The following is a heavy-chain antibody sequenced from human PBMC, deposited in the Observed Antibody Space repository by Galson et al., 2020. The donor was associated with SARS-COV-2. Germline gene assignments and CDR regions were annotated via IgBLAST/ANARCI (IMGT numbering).Heavy chain of an antibody. D-gene: IGHD1-26*01. Sequence: GGSLRLSCAVSGFTFEDYGMHWVRQVPGKGLEWVSGINWNSANIAYADSVKGRFTISRDNAKNSLYLQMNSLRPEDTAFYYCTKAHSGSAPGFDYWRQGTLVTVSS. CDR2: INWNSANI. CDR1: GFTFEDYG. CDR3: TKAHSGSAPGFDY. J-gene: IGHJ4*02. V-gene: IGHV3-9*01.